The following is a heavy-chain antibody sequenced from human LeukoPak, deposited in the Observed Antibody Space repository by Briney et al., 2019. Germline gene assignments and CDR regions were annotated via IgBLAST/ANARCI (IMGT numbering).Heavy chain of an antibody. Sequence: GGSLRLSCAASGFTFTTYWMTWVRQAPGKGLEWVANLKQDGSQKYYVDSVKGRFTISRDNSKNTLYLQMNSLRAEDTAVYYCARQVLAFDYWGQGTLVTVSS. V-gene: IGHV3-7*03. CDR3: ARQVLAFDY. J-gene: IGHJ4*02. CDR2: LKQDGSQK. CDR1: GFTFTTYW.